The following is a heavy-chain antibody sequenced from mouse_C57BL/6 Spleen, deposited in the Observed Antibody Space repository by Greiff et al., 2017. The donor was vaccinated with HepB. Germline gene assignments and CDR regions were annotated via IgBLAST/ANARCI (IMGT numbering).Heavy chain of an antibody. V-gene: IGHV1-64*01. CDR2: IHPNSGST. D-gene: IGHD1-1*01. CDR3: ARSSDFITTVGATG. CDR1: GYTFTSYW. J-gene: IGHJ2*01. Sequence: QVQLQQPGAELVKPGASVKLSCKASGYTFTSYWMHWVKQRPGQGLEWIGLIHPNSGSTNYNEKFKSKATLTVDKSSSPAYMQLSSLTAEDAAVYYCARSSDFITTVGATGWGQGTTLTVSS.